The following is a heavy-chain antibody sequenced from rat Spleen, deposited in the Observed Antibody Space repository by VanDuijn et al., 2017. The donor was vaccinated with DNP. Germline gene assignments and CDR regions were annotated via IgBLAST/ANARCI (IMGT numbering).Heavy chain of an antibody. Sequence: VQLKESGPGLVQPSQTLSLTCTVSGFSLTSYTVNWVRQPPGKGLEWVATISYDGSSTYYRDSVKGRFTISRDNAKSTLYLQMDSLRSEDTATYYCARHEGAYYYFDYWGQGVMVTVSS. CDR3: ARHEGAYYYFDY. D-gene: IGHD1-7*01. CDR2: ISYDGSST. J-gene: IGHJ2*01. CDR1: GFSLTSYT. V-gene: IGHV5-7*01.